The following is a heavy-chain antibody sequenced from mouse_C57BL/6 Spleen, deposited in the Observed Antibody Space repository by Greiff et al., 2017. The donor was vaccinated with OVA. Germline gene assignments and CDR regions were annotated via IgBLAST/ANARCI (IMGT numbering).Heavy chain of an antibody. CDR2: IWSGGST. J-gene: IGHJ3*01. D-gene: IGHD5-5*01. CDR1: GFSLTSYG. CDR3: ARNGLPEGFAY. V-gene: IGHV2-2*01. Sequence: VQLQQSGPGLVQPSQSLSITCTVSGFSLTSYGVHWVRQSPGKGLEWLGVIWSGGSTDYNAAFISRLSISKDNSKSQVFFKMNSLQADDTAIYYCARNGLPEGFAYWGQGTLVTVSA.